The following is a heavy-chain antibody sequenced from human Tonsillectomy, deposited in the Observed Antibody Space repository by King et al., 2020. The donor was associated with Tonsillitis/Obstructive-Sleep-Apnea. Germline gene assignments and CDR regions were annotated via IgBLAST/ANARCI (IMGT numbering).Heavy chain of an antibody. J-gene: IGHJ3*02. V-gene: IGHV4-34*01. CDR3: ARDPIVLEPAAIPSAFDI. D-gene: IGHD2-2*02. Sequence: VQLQQWGAGLLKPSETLSLTCAVYGGSFSGYYWSWVRQPPGTGLEWIGEINHSGSTNYNPSLKSRVTISLDSSKNQLSLKLSSVTAADTAVYYCARDPIVLEPAAIPSAFDIWGQGTMVTVSS. CDR2: INHSGST. CDR1: GGSFSGYY.